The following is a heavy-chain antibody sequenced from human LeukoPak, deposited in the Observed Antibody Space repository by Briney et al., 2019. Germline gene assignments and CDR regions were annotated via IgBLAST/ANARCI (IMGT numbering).Heavy chain of an antibody. CDR2: ISGSGASA. V-gene: IGHV3-23*01. D-gene: IGHD3-3*01. J-gene: IGHJ4*02. CDR1: GFPFNTYA. CDR3: AKGKTIFGVVSRPFNY. Sequence: PGGSLRLSCAASGFPFNTYAMTWVRQAPGKGLEWVSGISGSGASAYYADSVKGRFTISRENSKKMVYLQMNSLRAEDTAVYYCAKGKTIFGVVSRPFNYWGQGTLVTVSS.